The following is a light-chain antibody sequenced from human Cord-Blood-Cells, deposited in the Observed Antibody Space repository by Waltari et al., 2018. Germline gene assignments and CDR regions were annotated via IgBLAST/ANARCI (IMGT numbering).Light chain of an antibody. CDR3: QQSYSTPLT. J-gene: IGKJ4*01. Sequence: DIQMTQSPASLSASVGDRVPITCRASQSISSYLNWYQQKPGKAPKLLIYAASSLQSGVPSRFSGSGSGTDFTLTISILQPEDFATYYCQQSYSTPLTFGGGTKVEIK. CDR2: AAS. CDR1: QSISSY. V-gene: IGKV1-39*01.